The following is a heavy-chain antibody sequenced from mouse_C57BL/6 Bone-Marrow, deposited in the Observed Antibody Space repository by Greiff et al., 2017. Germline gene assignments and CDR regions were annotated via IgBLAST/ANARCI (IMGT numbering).Heavy chain of an antibody. D-gene: IGHD1-1*01. Sequence: EVQLQQSGPELVKPGASVKISCKASGYPFTDYYMNWVKQSHGKSLAWIGDINPNNGGTSYNQKFKGKATLPVDKSASTAYMELRSLTSEDSAVYDWARGGDYGSRGQGTLVTVSA. J-gene: IGHJ3*01. CDR2: INPNNGGT. V-gene: IGHV1-26*01. CDR1: GYPFTDYY. CDR3: ARGGDYGS.